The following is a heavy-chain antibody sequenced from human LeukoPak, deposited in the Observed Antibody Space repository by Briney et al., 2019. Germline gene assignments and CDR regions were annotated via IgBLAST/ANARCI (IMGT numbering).Heavy chain of an antibody. J-gene: IGHJ5*02. CDR3: ARYSYGVGDWFDP. CDR1: GYSFTSYW. CDR2: IYPGDSDT. Sequence: GESLKISCKGSGYSFTSYWIGWVRLMPGKGLEWMGIIYPGDSDTRYSPSFQGQVTISADKSISTAYLQWSSLKASDTAVYYCARYSYGVGDWFDPWGQGTLVTVSS. V-gene: IGHV5-51*01. D-gene: IGHD5-18*01.